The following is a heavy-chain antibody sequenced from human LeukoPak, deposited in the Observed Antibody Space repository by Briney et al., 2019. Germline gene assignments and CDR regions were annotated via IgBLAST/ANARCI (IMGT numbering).Heavy chain of an antibody. D-gene: IGHD6-13*01. J-gene: IGHJ5*02. CDR2: ISGSGGST. CDR3: ARGRAAAALFWFDP. V-gene: IGHV3-23*01. CDR1: GFTLSSYA. Sequence: GGSLRLSCAASGFTLSSYAMSWVRQAPGKGLEWVSGISGSGGSTYYADSVKGRFTISRDNSKNTLYLQMNSLRSDDTAVYYCARGRAAAALFWFDPWGQGTLVTVSS.